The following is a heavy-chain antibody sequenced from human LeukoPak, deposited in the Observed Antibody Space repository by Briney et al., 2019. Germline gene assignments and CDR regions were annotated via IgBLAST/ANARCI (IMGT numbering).Heavy chain of an antibody. CDR3: ARASIAVAGTKS. CDR1: GFIYSIYW. Sequence: GGSLRLSCAASGFIYSIYWLHGVRQAPGKGLVWVSRINSDGSSTSYADSVKGRFTISRDNAKNTLYLQMNSLRAEDTAVYYCARASIAVAGTKSWGQGTLVTVSS. CDR2: INSDGSST. V-gene: IGHV3-74*01. J-gene: IGHJ5*02. D-gene: IGHD6-19*01.